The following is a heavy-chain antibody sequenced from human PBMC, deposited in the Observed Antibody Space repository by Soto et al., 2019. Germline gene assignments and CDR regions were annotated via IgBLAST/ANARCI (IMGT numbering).Heavy chain of an antibody. CDR2: ISSSSSYI. V-gene: IGHV3-21*01. CDR3: ARGFPSYYRNYFDY. Sequence: PGGSLRLSCAASGFTFSSYSMDWVRQAPGKGLEWVSSISSSSSYIYYADSVKGRFTISRDNAKNSLYLQMNSLRAEDTAVYYCARGFPSYYRNYFDYWGQGTLVTVSS. D-gene: IGHD3-10*01. J-gene: IGHJ4*02. CDR1: GFTFSSYS.